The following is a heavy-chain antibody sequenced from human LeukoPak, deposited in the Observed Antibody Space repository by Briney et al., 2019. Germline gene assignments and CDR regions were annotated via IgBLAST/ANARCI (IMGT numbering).Heavy chain of an antibody. CDR1: GGSLGDDSYY. V-gene: IGHV4-39*01. J-gene: IGHJ4*02. Sequence: PWETLSLTCNVSGGSLGDDSYYWGWIRQSPGKGLEWIGSIYYRGTTLYTPSLKNRVTISVDTSKNQFSLRLSSVTAADTAVYYCAGQHYFFDISGYYEDYWGQGTLVIVSS. CDR3: AGQHYFFDISGYYEDY. D-gene: IGHD3-22*01. CDR2: IYYRGTT.